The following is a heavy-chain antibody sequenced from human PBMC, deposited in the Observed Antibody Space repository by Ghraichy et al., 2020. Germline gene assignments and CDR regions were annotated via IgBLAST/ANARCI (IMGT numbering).Heavy chain of an antibody. CDR3: TVYDSSGYGQPFDY. J-gene: IGHJ4*02. CDR2: IRSKAYGGTT. CDR1: GFTFGDYA. V-gene: IGHV3-49*03. Sequence: GGSLRLSCTASGFTFGDYAMSWFRQAPGKGLEWVGFIRSKAYGGTTEYAASVKGRFTISRDDSKSIAYLQMNSLKTEDTAVYYCTVYDSSGYGQPFDYWGPGTLVTVSS. D-gene: IGHD3-22*01.